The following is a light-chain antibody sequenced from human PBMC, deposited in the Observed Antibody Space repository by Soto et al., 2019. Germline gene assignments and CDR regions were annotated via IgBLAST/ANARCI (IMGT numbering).Light chain of an antibody. CDR2: GAS. CDR3: QQYGSSSET. V-gene: IGKV3-20*01. Sequence: DIVLMQSPGTLSLSPGERATLSCRARQSVSSSYLAWYQQKPGQAPRLLIYGASSRATGIPDRFSGSGSGTDFTLTISRLEPEDFAVYYCQQYGSSSETFGQGTKVDIK. CDR1: QSVSSSY. J-gene: IGKJ1*01.